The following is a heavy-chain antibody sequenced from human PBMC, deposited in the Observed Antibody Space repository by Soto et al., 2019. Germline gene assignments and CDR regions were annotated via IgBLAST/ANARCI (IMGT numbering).Heavy chain of an antibody. J-gene: IGHJ4*02. V-gene: IGHV3-11*05. Sequence: QVQLVESGGGLVKPGGSLRLSCAASGFTFSDYYMSWIRQAPGKGLEWVSYVSSSSSYTNYADSVKGRFTISRDNAKNSLYLQMNSLRAEDTAVYYCARGREQQLVPWGYWGQGTLVTVSS. CDR3: ARGREQQLVPWGY. CDR1: GFTFSDYY. CDR2: VSSSSSYT. D-gene: IGHD6-13*01.